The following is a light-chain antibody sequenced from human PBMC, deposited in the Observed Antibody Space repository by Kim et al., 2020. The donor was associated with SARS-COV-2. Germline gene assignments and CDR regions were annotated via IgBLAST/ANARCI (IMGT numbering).Light chain of an antibody. CDR3: HKYGSAPWT. CDR2: AAF. J-gene: IGKJ1*01. V-gene: IGKV1-27*01. CDR1: QGINNY. Sequence: ASVGDRVPITCRASQGINNYLAWYQQKPGQVPKLLIYAAFVLQSGVPSRFSGSGSGTDFTLTISSLQPEDVATYYCHKYGSAPWTFGQGTKVDIK.